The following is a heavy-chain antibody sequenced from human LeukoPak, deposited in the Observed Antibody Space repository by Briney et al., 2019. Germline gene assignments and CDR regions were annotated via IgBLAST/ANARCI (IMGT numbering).Heavy chain of an antibody. D-gene: IGHD6-13*01. CDR1: GSTFSSYA. V-gene: IGHV3-23*01. CDR3: AKAHERYSSSWYVETFDY. J-gene: IGHJ4*02. CDR2: ISGSGGST. Sequence: SGGSLRLSCAASGSTFSSYAMSWVRQAPGKGLEWVSAISGSGGSTYYADSVKGRFTISRDNSKNTLYLQMNSLRAEDTAVYYCAKAHERYSSSWYVETFDYWGQGTLVTVSS.